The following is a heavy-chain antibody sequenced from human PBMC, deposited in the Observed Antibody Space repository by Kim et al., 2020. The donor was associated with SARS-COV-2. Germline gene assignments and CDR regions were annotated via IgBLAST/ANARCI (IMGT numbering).Heavy chain of an antibody. CDR3: ARAEGSGRWGLLWFDP. Sequence: ASVKVSCKASGYTFTSYGISWVRQAPGQGLEWMGWISAYNGNTNYAQKLQGRVTMTTDTSTSTAYMELRSLRSDDTAVYYCARAEGSGRWGLLWFDPWGQGTLVTVSS. D-gene: IGHD3-10*01. CDR1: GYTFTSYG. CDR2: ISAYNGNT. J-gene: IGHJ5*02. V-gene: IGHV1-18*01.